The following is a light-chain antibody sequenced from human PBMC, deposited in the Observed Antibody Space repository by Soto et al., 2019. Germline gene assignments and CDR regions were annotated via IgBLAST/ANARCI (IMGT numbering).Light chain of an antibody. CDR3: QQYGSSLRT. Sequence: EIVLTQSPGTLSLSPGERATLSCRASQSVGGNYLAWYQQKPGQAPRLLVYAASTRATGILDRFSGSGSGTDFSLTISRLEPEDFAVYYCQQYGSSLRTFGQGTKLEIK. V-gene: IGKV3-20*01. J-gene: IGKJ2*01. CDR2: AAS. CDR1: QSVGGNY.